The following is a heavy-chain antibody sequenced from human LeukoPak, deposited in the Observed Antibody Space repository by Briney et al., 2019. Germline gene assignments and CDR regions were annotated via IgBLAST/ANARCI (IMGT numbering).Heavy chain of an antibody. CDR3: AKGLGTYYYNGMDV. J-gene: IGHJ6*02. V-gene: IGHV3-23*01. Sequence: GGSLRLSCAASGFTFSCYAMSWVRQAPGKGLEWVSAISGSGGSTYYADSVKGRFTISRDNSKNTLYLQMNSLRAADTAVFYCAKGLGTYYYNGMDVWGQGTTVTVSS. D-gene: IGHD1-26*01. CDR1: GFTFSCYA. CDR2: ISGSGGST.